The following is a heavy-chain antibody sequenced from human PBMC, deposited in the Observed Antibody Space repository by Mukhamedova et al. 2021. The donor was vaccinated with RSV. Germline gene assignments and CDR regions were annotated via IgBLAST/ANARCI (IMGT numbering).Heavy chain of an antibody. V-gene: IGHV3-30*01. D-gene: IGHD3-3*01. Sequence: AESVKGRFTISRDNSENTMYLQMNSLRLEDTALYYCARAAGITVFGVANNWFDPWGQGTLVTVSS. J-gene: IGHJ5*02. CDR3: ARAAGITVFGVANNWFDP.